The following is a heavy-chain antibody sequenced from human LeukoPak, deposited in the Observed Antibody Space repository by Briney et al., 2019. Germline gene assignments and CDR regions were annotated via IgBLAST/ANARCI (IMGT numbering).Heavy chain of an antibody. J-gene: IGHJ4*02. CDR2: IIPIFGIA. V-gene: IGHV1-69*04. Sequence: SVKVSCKASGGTFSSYAISWVRQAPGQGLEWVGRIIPIFGIANYAQKFQGRVTITADKSTSTAYMELSSLRSEDTAVYYCARDDYGGNSYPFDYWGQGTLVTVSS. CDR1: GGTFSSYA. CDR3: ARDDYGGNSYPFDY. D-gene: IGHD4-23*01.